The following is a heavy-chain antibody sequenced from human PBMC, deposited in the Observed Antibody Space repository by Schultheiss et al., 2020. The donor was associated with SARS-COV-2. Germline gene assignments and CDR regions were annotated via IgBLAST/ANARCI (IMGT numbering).Heavy chain of an antibody. CDR2: IRSKAYGGTT. CDR1: GFTFGDYA. D-gene: IGHD3-16*01. V-gene: IGHV3-49*04. Sequence: GGSLRLSCTASGFTFGDYAMSWVRQAPGKGLEWVGFIRSKAYGGTTEYAASVKGRFTISRDDSKSIAYLQMNSLKTEDTAVYYCTRTGGKGSGLNAFDIWGQGTMVTVSS. J-gene: IGHJ3*02. CDR3: TRTGGKGSGLNAFDI.